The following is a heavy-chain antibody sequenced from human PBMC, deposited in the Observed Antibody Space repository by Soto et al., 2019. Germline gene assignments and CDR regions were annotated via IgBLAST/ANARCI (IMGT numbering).Heavy chain of an antibody. Sequence: GGSLRLSCAASGFTFSGFGMHWVRQAPGKGLEWVAIIWYDGSDKYYADSVKGRFTISRDNSKNTLYLQMNSLGAEDTAVYHCAFGNLSYYFDYWGQGTPVTSPQ. CDR3: AFGNLSYYFDY. CDR2: IWYDGSDK. V-gene: IGHV3-33*01. D-gene: IGHD3-16*01. J-gene: IGHJ4*02. CDR1: GFTFSGFG.